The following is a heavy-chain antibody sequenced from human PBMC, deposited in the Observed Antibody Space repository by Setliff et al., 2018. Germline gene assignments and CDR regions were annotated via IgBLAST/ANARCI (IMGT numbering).Heavy chain of an antibody. CDR2: IDSSSTWI. CDR3: ARWLRWSFDY. D-gene: IGHD4-17*01. V-gene: IGHV3-21*04. Sequence: GGSLRLSCVASGFTFTSYSMNWVRQAPGKGLEWVSSIDSSSTWIYYADSVKGRFTISRDNARNSLYLQMDSLRADDTAVYYCARWLRWSFDYWGQGTLVTVSS. CDR1: GFTFTSYS. J-gene: IGHJ4*02.